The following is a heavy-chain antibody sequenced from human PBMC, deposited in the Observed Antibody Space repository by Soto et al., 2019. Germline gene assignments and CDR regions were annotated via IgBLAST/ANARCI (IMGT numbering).Heavy chain of an antibody. V-gene: IGHV1-46*01. CDR1: GYTFTSYY. D-gene: IGHD6-6*01. Sequence: QVQLVQSGAEVKKPGASVKVSCKASGYTFTSYYMHWVRQAPGQGLEWMGIINPSGGSASYAQKFKGRVTMTRDTSTRTVYMELSSLRSEDTAVYYCARAHSSSSVLKNLFLNNWFDPWGQGTLVTVSS. J-gene: IGHJ5*02. CDR3: ARAHSSSSVLKNLFLNNWFDP. CDR2: INPSGGSA.